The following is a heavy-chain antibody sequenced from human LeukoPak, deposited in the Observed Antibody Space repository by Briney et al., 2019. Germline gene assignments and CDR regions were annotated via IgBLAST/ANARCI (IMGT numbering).Heavy chain of an antibody. CDR2: IYPSGST. Sequence: NPSETLSLICTVSGGSISSYYWSWIRQPAGKGLELIGRIYPSGSTNYNPSLKSRVTMSVDTSKNQFSLKLSSVTAADTAVYYCARAPTGTGGWNWFDPWGQGTLVTVSS. V-gene: IGHV4-4*07. CDR1: GGSISSYY. D-gene: IGHD1-1*01. J-gene: IGHJ5*02. CDR3: ARAPTGTGGWNWFDP.